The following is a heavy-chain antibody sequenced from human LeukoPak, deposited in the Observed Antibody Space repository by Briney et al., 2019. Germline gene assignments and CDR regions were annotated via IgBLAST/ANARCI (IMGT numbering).Heavy chain of an antibody. V-gene: IGHV3-49*04. CDR1: GFTFSSYA. D-gene: IGHD1-7*01. CDR3: TRDPRLELGSGKDY. J-gene: IGHJ4*02. CDR2: IRSKAYGGTT. Sequence: GGSLRLSCAASGFTFSSYAMHWARQAPGKGLEWVGFIRSKAYGGTTEYAASVKGRFTISRDDSKSIAYLQMNSLRTEDTAVYYCTRDPRLELGSGKDYWGQGTLVTVSS.